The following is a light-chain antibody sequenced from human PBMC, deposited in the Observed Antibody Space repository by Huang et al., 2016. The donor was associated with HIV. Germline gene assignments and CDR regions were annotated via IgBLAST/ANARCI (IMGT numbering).Light chain of an antibody. CDR1: QSVSTD. V-gene: IGKV3-15*01. Sequence: EIVMTQSPASLPVSPGDRATLSCRARQSVSTDLAWYQKKPGQAPRLLIYGTAGRATGVPARFSGSGSGTNVTLTISSLQSEDFALYYCHQYNDWPRTFGQGTKVEVK. J-gene: IGKJ1*01. CDR3: HQYNDWPRT. CDR2: GTA.